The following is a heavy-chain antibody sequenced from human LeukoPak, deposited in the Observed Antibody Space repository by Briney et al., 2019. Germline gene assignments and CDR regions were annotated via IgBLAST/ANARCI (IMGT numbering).Heavy chain of an antibody. J-gene: IGHJ4*02. CDR2: IYPGDSDT. D-gene: IGHD1-26*01. V-gene: IGHV5-51*01. CDR3: ARQNGIVGAPIDY. Sequence: GESLKISCKGSGYRFISYWIAWVRHTPGKGLECMGIIYPGDSDTRYSPSFQGQVTISADESINTAYLQWSSLKASDTAMYYCARQNGIVGAPIDYWGQGTLVTVSS. CDR1: GYRFISYW.